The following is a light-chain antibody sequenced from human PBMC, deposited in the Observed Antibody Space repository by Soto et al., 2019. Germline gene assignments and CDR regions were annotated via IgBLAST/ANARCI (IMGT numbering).Light chain of an antibody. Sequence: QSVLTQPASVSGSPGQSITISCTGTSSDVGSYNLVSWYQQHPGKAPKLMIYEGSKRPSGVSNRFSGSKSGNTASLTISGLQAEDEAEYYCCSYAGSSTFHYVFGTGTKVTVL. CDR3: CSYAGSSTFHYV. CDR1: SSDVGSYNL. V-gene: IGLV2-23*01. CDR2: EGS. J-gene: IGLJ1*01.